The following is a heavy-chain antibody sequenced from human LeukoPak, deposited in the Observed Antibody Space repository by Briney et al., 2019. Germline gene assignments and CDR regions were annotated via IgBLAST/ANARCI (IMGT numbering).Heavy chain of an antibody. CDR2: IYYSGST. D-gene: IGHD3-22*01. Sequence: PSETLSLTCTVSGGSISSGGYYWSWIRQHPGKGLEWIGYIYYSGSTYYNPSLKSRVTISVDTSKNQFSLKLSSVTAADTAVYYCARADSSGYYSGVDYWGQETLVTVSS. CDR3: ARADSSGYYSGVDY. V-gene: IGHV4-31*03. J-gene: IGHJ4*02. CDR1: GGSISSGGYY.